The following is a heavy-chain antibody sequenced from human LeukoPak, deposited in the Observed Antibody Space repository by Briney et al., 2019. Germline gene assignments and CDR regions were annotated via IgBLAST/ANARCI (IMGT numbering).Heavy chain of an antibody. J-gene: IGHJ6*03. D-gene: IGHD2-2*01. CDR2: FDPEDGET. V-gene: IGHV1-24*01. Sequence: ASVNVSCKVSGYILTELSMHWVRQAPGKGLEWMGGFDPEDGETIYAQKFQGRVTMTEDTSTDTAYMDLSSMRSDDTAVYYCATRSIVPASGDASPPSNIENYYYYMDVWGKGTTVTVSS. CDR1: GYILTELS. CDR3: ATRSIVPASGDASPPSNIENYYYYMDV.